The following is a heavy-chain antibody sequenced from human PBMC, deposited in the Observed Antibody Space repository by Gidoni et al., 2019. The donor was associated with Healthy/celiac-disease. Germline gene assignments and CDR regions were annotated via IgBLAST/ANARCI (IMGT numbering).Heavy chain of an antibody. Sequence: QAQLVESGGGVVQPGRSLRLSCAASGFTFSSYAMHWVRQAPGKGLEWVAVISYDGSNKYYADSVKGRFTISRDNSKNTLYLQMNSLRAEDTAVYYCARDFLEWLLGWFDPWGQGTLVTVSS. J-gene: IGHJ5*02. CDR3: ARDFLEWLLGWFDP. D-gene: IGHD3-3*01. CDR1: GFTFSSYA. CDR2: ISYDGSNK. V-gene: IGHV3-30-3*01.